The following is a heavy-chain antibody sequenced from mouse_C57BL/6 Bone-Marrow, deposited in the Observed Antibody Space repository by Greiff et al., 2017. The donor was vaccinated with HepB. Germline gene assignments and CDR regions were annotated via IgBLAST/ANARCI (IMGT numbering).Heavy chain of an antibody. CDR3: ASLLGFAY. CDR1: GYTFTSYD. V-gene: IGHV1-85*01. CDR2: IDPRDGST. Sequence: VQLQQSGPELVKPGASVKLSCKASGYTFTSYDINWVKQRPGQGLEWIGWIDPRDGSTKYNEKFKGKATLTVDTSSSTAYMELHSLTSEDSAVYFCASLLGFAYWGQGTLVTVSA. J-gene: IGHJ3*01.